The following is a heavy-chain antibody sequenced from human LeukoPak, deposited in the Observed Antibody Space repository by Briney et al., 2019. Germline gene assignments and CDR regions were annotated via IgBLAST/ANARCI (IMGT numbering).Heavy chain of an antibody. CDR1: GYTFTGYY. D-gene: IGHD2-15*01. CDR3: ASGLGFCSGSDCTNLVKDYYYGMNV. V-gene: IGHV1-2*04. CDR2: INPNSGGT. J-gene: IGHJ6*02. Sequence: ASVKVSCKASGYTFTGYYMHWVRQPPGQGLGWVGWINPNSGGTNYAQKFQGWVTMTRDTSISTAYMELSRLRSDDTAVYYCASGLGFCSGSDCTNLVKDYYYGMNVWGQGTTVTVSS.